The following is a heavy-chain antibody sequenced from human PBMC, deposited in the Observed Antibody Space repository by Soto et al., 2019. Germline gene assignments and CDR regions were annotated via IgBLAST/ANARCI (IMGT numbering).Heavy chain of an antibody. J-gene: IGHJ5*02. CDR3: ARDRDVGASMEVYWFDP. Sequence: QVQLVQSGAEVKKPGSSVKVACKASGGTFSTYGISWVRQAPGQGLEWMGGIIPIFGKSSYAQKFQDRVTITTDESTRTAYTELSSLRAEDTAVYYCARDRDVGASMEVYWFDPWGQGTLVTVSS. V-gene: IGHV1-69*01. CDR2: IIPIFGKS. CDR1: GGTFSTYG. D-gene: IGHD1-26*01.